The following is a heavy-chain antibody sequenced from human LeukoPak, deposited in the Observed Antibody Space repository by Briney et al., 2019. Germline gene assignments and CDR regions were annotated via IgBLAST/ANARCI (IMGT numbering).Heavy chain of an antibody. Sequence: PGGSLRLSCAASAFTFSSYEMNWVRQAPGKGLEWVSYISSSGSTIYYADSVKGRFTISRDNAKNSLYLQMNSLRVEDTAVYYCAREVNSYDNSWGQGTLVTVPS. CDR3: AREVNSYDNS. D-gene: IGHD5-18*01. CDR1: AFTFSSYE. V-gene: IGHV3-48*03. J-gene: IGHJ4*02. CDR2: ISSSGSTI.